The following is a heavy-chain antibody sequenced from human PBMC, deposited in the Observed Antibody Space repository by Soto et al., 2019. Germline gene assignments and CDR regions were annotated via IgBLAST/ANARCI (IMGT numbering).Heavy chain of an antibody. V-gene: IGHV4-31*01. D-gene: IGHD1-7*01. CDR3: AIRHFNWNYGWRYGAFDI. CDR1: GGSISSGGYY. CDR2: IYYSGST. J-gene: IGHJ3*02. Sequence: QVQLQESGPGLVKPSQTLSLTCTVSGGSISSGGYYWSWIRQHPGKGLEWIGYIYYSGSTYYNPSLKRLVTISVDTSKNQFSLELSSVAAADTAVYYCAIRHFNWNYGWRYGAFDIWGQGTMVTVSS.